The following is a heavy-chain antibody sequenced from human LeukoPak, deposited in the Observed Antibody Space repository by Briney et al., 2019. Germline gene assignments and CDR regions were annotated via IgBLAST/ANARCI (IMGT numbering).Heavy chain of an antibody. V-gene: IGHV3-7*01. CDR1: GFTFSSFD. CDR3: ARDSPRATVVTPVYGMDV. CDR2: IKQDGSEK. J-gene: IGHJ6*02. Sequence: GGSLRLSCAASGFTFSSFDMSWVRQAPGKGLEWVANIKQDGSEKYYVDSVKGRFTISRDNAKNSLYLQMNSLRAEDTAVYYCARDSPRATVVTPVYGMDVWGQGTTVTVSS. D-gene: IGHD4-17*01.